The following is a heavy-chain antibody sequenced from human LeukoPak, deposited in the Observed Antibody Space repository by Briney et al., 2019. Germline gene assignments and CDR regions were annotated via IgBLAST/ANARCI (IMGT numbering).Heavy chain of an antibody. CDR3: AREVTYYYDSSGYYRN. J-gene: IGHJ4*02. Sequence: SETLSLTSAVYGWSFSGYYWSWIRQPPGRGLEWIGEINHSGSTNYNPSLKSRVTISVDTSKNRFSLKLSSVTAADTAVYYCAREVTYYYDSSGYYRNWGQGTLVTVSS. CDR1: GWSFSGYY. D-gene: IGHD3-22*01. V-gene: IGHV4-34*01. CDR2: INHSGST.